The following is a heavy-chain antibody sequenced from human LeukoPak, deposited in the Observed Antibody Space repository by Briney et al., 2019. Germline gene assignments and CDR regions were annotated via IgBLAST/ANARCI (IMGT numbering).Heavy chain of an antibody. CDR1: GGSFSGYY. CDR2: INHSGNS. V-gene: IGHV4-34*01. Sequence: PSETLSLTCSVYGGSFSGYYWRWIRQPPGKGLGWIGEINHSGNSNYNPSLKSRVTISVDTSKNQFSLKLNSVTAADTGVYYCARGLTHWGQGTLVTVSS. J-gene: IGHJ4*02. CDR3: ARGLTH.